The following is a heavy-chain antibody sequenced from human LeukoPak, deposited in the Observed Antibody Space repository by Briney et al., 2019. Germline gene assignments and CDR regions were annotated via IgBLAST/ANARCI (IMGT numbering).Heavy chain of an antibody. Sequence: GGSLRLSCAASGFTFSSYSMNWVRQAPGKGLEWVSSISSSSSYIYYADSVKGRFTISRDNAKNSLYLQMNSLRAEDTAVYYCARDLSSFDILTGYYSDYWGQGTLVTVSS. D-gene: IGHD3-9*01. V-gene: IGHV3-21*01. CDR1: GFTFSSYS. CDR2: ISSSSSYI. J-gene: IGHJ4*02. CDR3: ARDLSSFDILTGYYSDY.